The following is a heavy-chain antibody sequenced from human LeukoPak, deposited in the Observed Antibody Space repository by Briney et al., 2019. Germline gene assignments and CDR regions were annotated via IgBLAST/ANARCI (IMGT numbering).Heavy chain of an antibody. V-gene: IGHV3-20*01. CDR2: INWNGGST. Sequence: PGGSLRLSCAASGFTFDDYGMSWVRQAPGKGLEWVSGINWNGGSTVYADSVKGRFTISRDNAKNSLYLQMNSLRAEDTALYHCARGGGRNYYYGMDVWGQGTTVTVSS. CDR3: ARGGGRNYYYGMDV. J-gene: IGHJ6*02. D-gene: IGHD1-14*01. CDR1: GFTFDDYG.